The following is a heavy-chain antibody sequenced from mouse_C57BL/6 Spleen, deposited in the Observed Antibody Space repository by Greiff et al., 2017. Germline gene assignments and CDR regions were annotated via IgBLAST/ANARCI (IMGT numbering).Heavy chain of an antibody. V-gene: IGHV5-17*01. D-gene: IGHD4-1*01. Sequence: EVMLVESGGGLVKPGGSLKLSCAASGFTFSDYGMHWVRQAPETGLEWVAYISSGSSTIYYADTVKGRFTISRDNAKNTLFLQMTSLRSEDTAIYYCARDGLGRYFDYWGQGTTLTVSS. J-gene: IGHJ2*01. CDR1: GFTFSDYG. CDR3: ARDGLGRYFDY. CDR2: ISSGSSTI.